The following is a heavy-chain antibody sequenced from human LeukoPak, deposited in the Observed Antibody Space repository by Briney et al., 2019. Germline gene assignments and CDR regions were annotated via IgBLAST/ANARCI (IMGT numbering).Heavy chain of an antibody. CDR2: IYYSGST. J-gene: IGHJ5*02. Sequence: SETLSLTCTVSGGSISSYYWSWIRQPPGKGLEWIGYIYYSGSTNYNPSLKSRVTISVDTSKNQFSLKLSSATAADTAVYYCARFLGDYSNWFDPWGQGTLVTVSS. CDR3: ARFLGDYSNWFDP. CDR1: GGSISSYY. V-gene: IGHV4-59*01. D-gene: IGHD4-17*01.